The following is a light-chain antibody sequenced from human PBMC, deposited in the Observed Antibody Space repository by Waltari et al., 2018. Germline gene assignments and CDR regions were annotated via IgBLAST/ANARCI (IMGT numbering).Light chain of an antibody. CDR1: SLRRYY. Sequence: SSDLTQDPAVSVALGQTVRITCQGDSLRRYYASWYQQRPGQAPILVLYGQNDRPSGIPDRFSGSTSGNTASLTITGAQAEDEADYYCHSRDTSSTRFFGGGTRLTV. J-gene: IGLJ2*01. CDR3: HSRDTSSTRF. V-gene: IGLV3-19*01. CDR2: GQN.